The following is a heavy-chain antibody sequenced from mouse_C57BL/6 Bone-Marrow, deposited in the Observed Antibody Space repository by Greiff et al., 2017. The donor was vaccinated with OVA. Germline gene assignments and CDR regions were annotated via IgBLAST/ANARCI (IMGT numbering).Heavy chain of an antibody. CDR3: ARRGKLLRYCYAMDY. D-gene: IGHD1-1*01. CDR2: LYPRSGNT. CDR1: GYTFTSYG. J-gene: IGHJ4*01. Sequence: QVQLQQSGAELARPGASVKLSCKASGYTFTSYGISWVKQRTGQGLEWIGELYPRSGNTYYNEKFKGKATLTADKSSSTAYMELRSLTSEDSAVYFCARRGKLLRYCYAMDYWGQGTSVTVSS. V-gene: IGHV1-81*01.